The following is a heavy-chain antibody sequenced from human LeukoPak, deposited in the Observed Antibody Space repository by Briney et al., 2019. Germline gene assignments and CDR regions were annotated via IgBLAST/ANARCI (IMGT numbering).Heavy chain of an antibody. Sequence: GGSLRLSCAVSGLTFSSSWMDWVRQAPGKGLEWVASINPDGNKKYSADSVKGRFTISRDNAKNTVYLQMNGLRADDTAVYYCAGSGTYYVMSDFWGQGTLVTVSS. J-gene: IGHJ4*02. CDR3: AGSGTYYVMSDF. CDR1: GLTFSSSW. D-gene: IGHD1-26*01. V-gene: IGHV3-7*01. CDR2: INPDGNKK.